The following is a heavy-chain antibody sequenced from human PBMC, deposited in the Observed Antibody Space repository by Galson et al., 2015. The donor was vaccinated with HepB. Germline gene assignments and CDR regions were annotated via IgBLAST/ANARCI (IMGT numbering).Heavy chain of an antibody. Sequence: SLRLSCAASGFSVSTNYMTWVRQAPGKGLEWVSGIYSGGSTSYADSLKGRFTISRDNSKNTLYLQMNSLRAEDTAVYYCARGLKSVRGYYDLWRGYDHYYYYYMDVWGKGTTVTVSS. D-gene: IGHD3-3*01. J-gene: IGHJ6*03. CDR3: ARGLKSVRGYYDLWRGYDHYYYYYMDV. CDR2: IYSGGST. V-gene: IGHV3-53*01. CDR1: GFSVSTNY.